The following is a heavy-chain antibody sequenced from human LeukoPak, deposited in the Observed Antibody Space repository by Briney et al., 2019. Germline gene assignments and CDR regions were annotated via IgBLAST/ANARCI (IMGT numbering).Heavy chain of an antibody. CDR2: ISSSGSTI. CDR3: ARVGNSSPDY. Sequence: PGGSLRLSCAASGFTFSNYEMNWVRQAPGKGLEWVSYISSSGSTIYFADSVKCRFTISRDNAKNSLYLQMNSLRAEDTAVYYCARVGNSSPDYWDQGTLVTVSS. J-gene: IGHJ4*02. CDR1: GFTFSNYE. D-gene: IGHD6-13*01. V-gene: IGHV3-48*03.